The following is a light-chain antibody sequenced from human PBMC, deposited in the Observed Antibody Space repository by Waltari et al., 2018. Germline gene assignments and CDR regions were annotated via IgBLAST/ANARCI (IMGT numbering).Light chain of an antibody. Sequence: DLQMTQSPSSLSASIGDRVTITCRASQGINNDLAWYQQKPGKVPKLLIHAASTLQSGVPSRFSGSGSGTDFTLTISSLQPEDVATYYYRKYNNVPQPFGGGTKVEIK. J-gene: IGKJ4*01. CDR2: AAS. CDR3: RKYNNVPQP. CDR1: QGINND. V-gene: IGKV1-27*01.